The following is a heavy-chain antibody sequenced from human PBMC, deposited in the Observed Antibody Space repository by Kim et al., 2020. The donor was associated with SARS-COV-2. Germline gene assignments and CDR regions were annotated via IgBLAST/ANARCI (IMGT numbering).Heavy chain of an antibody. CDR2: IYYSGST. V-gene: IGHV4-59*01. CDR1: GGSISSYY. Sequence: SETLSLTCTVSGGSISSYYWSWIRQPPGKGLEWIGYIYYSGSTNYNPSLKSRVTISVDTSKNQFSLKLSSVTAADTAVYYCARDQGAAAGKGYNWFDPWGQGTLVTVSS. D-gene: IGHD6-13*01. J-gene: IGHJ5*02. CDR3: ARDQGAAAGKGYNWFDP.